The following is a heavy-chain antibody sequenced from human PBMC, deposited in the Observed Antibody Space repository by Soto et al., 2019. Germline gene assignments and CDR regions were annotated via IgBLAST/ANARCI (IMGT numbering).Heavy chain of an antibody. CDR1: GFTFSSYG. V-gene: IGHV3-30*18. CDR2: ISNDGNKE. CDR3: ANPAGRGS. J-gene: IGHJ5*02. Sequence: QVHLVESGGGVVQPGRCLRLSCTTSGFTFSSYGLHWFRQAPGRGLEWRALISNDGNKEFYAYSVKDRFTVPRANVNNKLYPKMNSLRDEDWAVYHCANPAGRGSWGQGHLVTVSS.